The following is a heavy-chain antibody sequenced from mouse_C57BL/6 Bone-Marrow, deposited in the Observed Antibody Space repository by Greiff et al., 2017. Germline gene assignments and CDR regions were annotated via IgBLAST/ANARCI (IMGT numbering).Heavy chain of an antibody. D-gene: IGHD1-1*01. CDR1: GYTFTDYY. CDR3: ARDYYSSSWYFDY. V-gene: IGHV1-26*01. Sequence: EVQLQQSGPELVKPGASVKISCKASGYTFTDYYMNWVKQSHGKSLEWIGDINPNNGGTSYNQKLKGKATLTVDKSSSTAYMELRSLTSEDSAVYYCARDYYSSSWYFDYGGQGTILTVSS. J-gene: IGHJ2*01. CDR2: INPNNGGT.